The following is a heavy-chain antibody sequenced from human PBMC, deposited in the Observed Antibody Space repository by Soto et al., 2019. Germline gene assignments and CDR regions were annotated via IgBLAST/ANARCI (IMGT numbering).Heavy chain of an antibody. CDR1: GGTFSSYT. Sequence: QVQLVQSGAEVKKPGSSVKVSCKASGGTFSSYTISWVRQAHGQGLEWMGRIIPILGIANYAQKFQGRVTITADKSTSTAYMELSSLRSEVTAVYYCARGWTYYYDSSGYYPTDAFDIWDQGTMVTVSS. V-gene: IGHV1-69*02. J-gene: IGHJ3*02. CDR3: ARGWTYYYDSSGYYPTDAFDI. CDR2: IIPILGIA. D-gene: IGHD3-22*01.